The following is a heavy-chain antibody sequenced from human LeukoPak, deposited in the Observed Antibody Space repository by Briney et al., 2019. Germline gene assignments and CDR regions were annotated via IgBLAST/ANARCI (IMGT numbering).Heavy chain of an antibody. J-gene: IGHJ4*02. CDR3: ARVRIYCSGGSCYFDY. V-gene: IGHV1-18*01. D-gene: IGHD2-15*01. CDR2: ISAYNGNT. Sequence: GASVKVSCKASGYTFTSYGISWARQAPGQGLEWMGWISAYNGNTNYAQKLQGRVTMTTDTSTSTAYMELRSLRSDDTAVYYCARVRIYCSGGSCYFDYWGQGTLVTVSS. CDR1: GYTFTSYG.